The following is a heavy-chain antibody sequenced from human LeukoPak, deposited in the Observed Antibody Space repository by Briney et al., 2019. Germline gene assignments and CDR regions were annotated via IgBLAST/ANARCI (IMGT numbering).Heavy chain of an antibody. D-gene: IGHD5-18*01. J-gene: IGHJ4*02. Sequence: SETLSLTCTVSGGSISSYYWSWLRQPPGEGLEWIGYIYYSGSTNYNPSLKSRVTISVDTSKNQFSLKLSSVTAADTAVYYCSRAPGGYSYVKRGYYFDYWGQGTLVTVSS. CDR1: GGSISSYY. CDR2: IYYSGST. V-gene: IGHV4-59*01. CDR3: SRAPGGYSYVKRGYYFDY.